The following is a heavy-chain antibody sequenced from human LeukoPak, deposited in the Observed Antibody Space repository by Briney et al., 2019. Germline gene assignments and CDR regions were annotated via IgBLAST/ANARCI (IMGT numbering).Heavy chain of an antibody. D-gene: IGHD6-13*01. CDR3: AFGVDTSSWYDY. CDR2: IYYSGST. J-gene: IGHJ4*02. V-gene: IGHV4-59*08. CDR1: GGSISGSY. Sequence: SETLSLTCTVSGGSISGSYWSWIRQPPGKGLEWIGYIYYSGSTNYNPSLKSRLTMSVDTSKNQISLKLTSVTAADTAVYYCAFGVDTSSWYDYWGQGTLVTVSS.